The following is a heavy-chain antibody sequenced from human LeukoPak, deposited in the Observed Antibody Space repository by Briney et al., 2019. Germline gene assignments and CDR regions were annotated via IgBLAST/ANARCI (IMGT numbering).Heavy chain of an antibody. J-gene: IGHJ3*02. D-gene: IGHD1-26*01. CDR1: GFTFSTYW. CDR3: ARDASALVGATRSRAFDI. V-gene: IGHV3-74*01. Sequence: GGSLRLSCAASGFTFSTYWMHWVRQAPGKGLVWVSRINSDGSIRNYADSVKGRFTISRDNAKNTLYLQMISLRAQDTAVYYCARDASALVGATRSRAFDIWGQETMVTVSS. CDR2: INSDGSIR.